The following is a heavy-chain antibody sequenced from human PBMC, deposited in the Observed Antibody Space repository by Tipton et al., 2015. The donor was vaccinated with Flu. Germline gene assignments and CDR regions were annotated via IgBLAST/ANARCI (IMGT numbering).Heavy chain of an antibody. Sequence: QVQLVQSGPEVKEPGASVKVSCKGSGYTFSGYYIHWVRQAPGQGLEWMGWIDPSSDDIVYAPKFQGRVTMTRDTSISTVYMELSRLRSDDTAVYYCARGGGSTWYLILFDPWGQGTLVTVSS. CDR1: GYTFSGYY. D-gene: IGHD6-13*01. V-gene: IGHV1-2*02. J-gene: IGHJ5*02. CDR3: ARGGGSTWYLILFDP. CDR2: IDPSSDDI.